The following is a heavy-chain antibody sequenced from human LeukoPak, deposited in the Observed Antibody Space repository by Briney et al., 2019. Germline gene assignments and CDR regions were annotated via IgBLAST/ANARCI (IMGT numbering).Heavy chain of an antibody. CDR1: GFIFSTYD. J-gene: IGHJ6*02. D-gene: IGHD2-15*01. Sequence: GGSLRLSCAASGFIFSTYDMSWVRQAPGKGLEWVSSITTSSSYIYYADSVRGRFAISRDNAKNSLYLQMNSLRADDTALYYCARFQCSGGGCGISCLNVGVWGQGTTVTVSS. V-gene: IGHV3-21*01. CDR2: ITTSSSYI. CDR3: ARFQCSGGGCGISCLNVGV.